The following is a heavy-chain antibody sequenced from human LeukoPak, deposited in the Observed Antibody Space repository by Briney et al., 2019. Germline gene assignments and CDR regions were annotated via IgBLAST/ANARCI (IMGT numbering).Heavy chain of an antibody. D-gene: IGHD3-9*01. CDR2: ISGSGGNT. J-gene: IGHJ6*02. CDR3: AKDFSTFDWLSNDYYYYGMDV. Sequence: GGSLRLSCAASGFSFSRYGLSWVRQAPGKGLEWVSGISGSGGNTYYADSVTGRFTISRDNSKNTLFLQMNSLRAEDTAVYYCAKDFSTFDWLSNDYYYYGMDVWGQGTTVTVS. CDR1: GFSFSRYG. V-gene: IGHV3-23*01.